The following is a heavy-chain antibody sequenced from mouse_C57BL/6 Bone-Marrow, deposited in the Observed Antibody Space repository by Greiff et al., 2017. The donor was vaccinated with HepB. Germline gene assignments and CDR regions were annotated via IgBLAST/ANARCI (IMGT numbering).Heavy chain of an antibody. J-gene: IGHJ2*01. V-gene: IGHV3-6*01. D-gene: IGHD2-4*01. CDR3: ARGDYYDAYFDY. CDR2: ISYDGSN. Sequence: EVKLMESGPGLVKPSQSLSLTCSVTGYSITSGYYWNWIRQFPGNKLEWMGYISYDGSNNYNPSLKNRISITRDTSKNQFFLKLNSVTTEDTATYYCARGDYYDAYFDYWGQGTTLTVSS. CDR1: GYSITSGYY.